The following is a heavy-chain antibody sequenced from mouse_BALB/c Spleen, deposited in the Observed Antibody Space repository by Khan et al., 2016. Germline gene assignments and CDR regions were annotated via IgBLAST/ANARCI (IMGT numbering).Heavy chain of an antibody. J-gene: IGHJ2*01. D-gene: IGHD2-1*01. CDR1: GFTFSSYA. V-gene: IGHV5-6-5*01. Sequence: EVELVESGGGLVKPGGSLKLSCAASGFTFSSYAMSWVRQTPEKRLEWVASISSGGSTYYPDSVKGRFTISRDNARNILYLQMSSLRSADTAAYYWARGGNYYFDYWGQGTTLTVSS. CDR2: ISSGGST. CDR3: ARGGNYYFDY.